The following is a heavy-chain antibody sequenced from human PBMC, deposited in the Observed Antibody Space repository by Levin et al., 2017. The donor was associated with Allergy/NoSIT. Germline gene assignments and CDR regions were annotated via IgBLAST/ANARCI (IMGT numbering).Heavy chain of an antibody. D-gene: IGHD3-10*01. J-gene: IGHJ4*02. CDR3: LNMVPGY. V-gene: IGHV3-74*01. Sequence: QPGGSLRLSCAASGFTFSSSWMQWVRQPPGKGLVWVSRINSDGSTTTYADSVKGRFTISRDNAKNTLYLQMNSLRAEDTGVYYCLNMVPGYWGQGALVTVSS. CDR2: INSDGSTT. CDR1: GFTFSSSW.